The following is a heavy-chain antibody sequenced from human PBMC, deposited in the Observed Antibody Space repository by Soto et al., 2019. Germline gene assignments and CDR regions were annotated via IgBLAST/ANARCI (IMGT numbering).Heavy chain of an antibody. CDR3: ARRAIAVAGLGYFDY. CDR1: GFTFSSYG. J-gene: IGHJ4*02. Sequence: GGSLRLSCAASGFTFSSYGMHWVRQAPGKGLEWVAVIWYDGSNKYYADSVKGRFTISRDNSKNTLYLQMNSLRAEDTAVYYCARRAIAVAGLGYFDYWGQGTLVTVSS. CDR2: IWYDGSNK. V-gene: IGHV3-33*01. D-gene: IGHD6-19*01.